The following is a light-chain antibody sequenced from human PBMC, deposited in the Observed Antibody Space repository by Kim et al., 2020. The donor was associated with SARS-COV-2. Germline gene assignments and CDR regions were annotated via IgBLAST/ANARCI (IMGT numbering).Light chain of an antibody. V-gene: IGLV4-69*01. Sequence: QLVLTQSPSASASLGASVKLTCTLSSGHSSYAIAWHQQQPEKGPRYLMKLNSDGSHSKGDGIPDRFSGTSSGAERYLTISSLQSEDEADYYCQIWGTAVFGGGTKLTVL. CDR1: SGHSSYA. CDR3: QIWGTAV. J-gene: IGLJ2*01. CDR2: LNSDGSH.